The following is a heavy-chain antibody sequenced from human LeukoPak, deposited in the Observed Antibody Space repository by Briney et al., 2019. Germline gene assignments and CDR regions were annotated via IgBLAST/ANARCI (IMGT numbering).Heavy chain of an antibody. Sequence: ASVKVSCKAFGYNFFHYGLSWVRQAPGRGLEWMGWISASNGNTKFARKVQGRLTMTKDTSTDTAYMELRSLRSDDTAVYYCARGGDYDPLTESLFHMDVWGKGTTVTVAS. J-gene: IGHJ6*04. D-gene: IGHD3-9*01. CDR1: GYNFFHYG. CDR2: ISASNGNT. V-gene: IGHV1-18*04. CDR3: ARGGDYDPLTESLFHMDV.